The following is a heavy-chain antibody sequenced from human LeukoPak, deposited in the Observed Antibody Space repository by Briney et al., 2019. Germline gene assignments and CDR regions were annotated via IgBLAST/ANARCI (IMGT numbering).Heavy chain of an antibody. CDR1: GGSFSGYY. V-gene: IGHV4-34*01. J-gene: IGHJ4*02. CDR2: INHSGST. CDR3: ARDKGYVDY. Sequence: SETLSLTCAVYGGSFSGYYWSWIRQPPGKGLEWIGEINHSGSTNYNPSLKSRVTISVDTSKNQFSLKLSSVTAADTAVYHCARDKGYVDYWGQGTLVTVSS.